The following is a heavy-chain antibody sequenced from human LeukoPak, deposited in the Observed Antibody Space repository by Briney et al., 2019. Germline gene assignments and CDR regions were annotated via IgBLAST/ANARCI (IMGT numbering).Heavy chain of an antibody. CDR3: VRDLQGREATAMGDY. Sequence: GGSLRLSCAASGFTFSSYWMSWVRQAPGKGLEWVAVIWFDRTTEYYADSVRGRFTISRDNSRSTLYLQMNTLRVDDTAVYYCVRDLQGREATAMGDYWGQGARVIVSS. J-gene: IGHJ4*02. V-gene: IGHV3-33*08. CDR2: IWFDRTTE. D-gene: IGHD5-18*01. CDR1: GFTFSSYW.